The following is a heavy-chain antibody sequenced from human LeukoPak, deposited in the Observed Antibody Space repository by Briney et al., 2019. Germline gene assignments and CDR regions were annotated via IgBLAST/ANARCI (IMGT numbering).Heavy chain of an antibody. D-gene: IGHD1-1*01. Sequence: AAVKVSCKASGYTFITYYIHWVRQAPGQGLEWMGVINPSGGSTTYAQKFQGRVTMTRDTSTSTVHMDLSSLRSEDTAVYYCARVYNWNCYFDFWGQGTLVTVPS. V-gene: IGHV1-46*01. CDR3: ARVYNWNCYFDF. CDR2: INPSGGST. J-gene: IGHJ4*02. CDR1: GYTFITYY.